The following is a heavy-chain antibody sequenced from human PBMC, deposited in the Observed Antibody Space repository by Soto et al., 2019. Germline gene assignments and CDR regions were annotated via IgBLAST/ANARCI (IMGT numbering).Heavy chain of an antibody. Sequence: GGSLRLSCAASKLTVGSSYMTWVRQAPGKGLEWVSVIYSGGLTYYADSVKGRFTISRDTSKNTLYLQMNTLRADDTAVYYCASPAGFCSGGSCYDYWGQGTLVTVSS. J-gene: IGHJ4*02. CDR3: ASPAGFCSGGSCYDY. V-gene: IGHV3-53*01. CDR2: IYSGGLT. CDR1: KLTVGSSY. D-gene: IGHD2-15*01.